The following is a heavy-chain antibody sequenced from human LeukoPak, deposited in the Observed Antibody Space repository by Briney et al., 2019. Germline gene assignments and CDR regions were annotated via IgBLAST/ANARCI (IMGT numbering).Heavy chain of an antibody. J-gene: IGHJ4*02. D-gene: IGHD3-22*01. CDR1: GFTFSSYS. CDR3: AKVYDSSGYYYPPFDY. CDR2: ISGSGDST. Sequence: GGSLRLSCAASGFTFSSYSMSWVRQAPGKGLEWVSGISGSGDSTYYSDSVKGRFTISRDNSKNTLYLQMNSLRAEDTAVYYCAKVYDSSGYYYPPFDYWGQGTLVTVSS. V-gene: IGHV3-23*01.